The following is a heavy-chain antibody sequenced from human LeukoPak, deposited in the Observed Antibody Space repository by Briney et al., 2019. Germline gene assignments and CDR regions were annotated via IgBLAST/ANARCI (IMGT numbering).Heavy chain of an antibody. V-gene: IGHV3-73*01. D-gene: IGHD4-17*01. J-gene: IGHJ3*02. CDR2: IRSKANSYAT. CDR3: TRQGATVTSPGAFDI. Sequence: GGSLRFSCAASGFTFSGSAMHWVRQASGQGLEWVGRIRSKANSYATAYAASVRGRFTISRDDSKNTAYLQMNSLKTEDTAVYYCTRQGATVTSPGAFDIWGQGSMVTVSS. CDR1: GFTFSGSA.